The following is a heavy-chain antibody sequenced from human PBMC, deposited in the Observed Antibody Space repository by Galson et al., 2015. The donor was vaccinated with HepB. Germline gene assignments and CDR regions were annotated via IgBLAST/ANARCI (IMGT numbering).Heavy chain of an antibody. J-gene: IGHJ4*02. V-gene: IGHV3-30*18. CDR2: ISYDGSNK. Sequence: SLRLSCAASGFTFSSYSMNWVRQAPGKGLEWVAVISYDGSNKYYADSVKGRFTISRDNSKNTLYLQMNSLRAEDTAVYYCAKDRGGYSYGSLDYWGQGTLVTVSS. CDR1: GFTFSSYS. D-gene: IGHD5-18*01. CDR3: AKDRGGYSYGSLDY.